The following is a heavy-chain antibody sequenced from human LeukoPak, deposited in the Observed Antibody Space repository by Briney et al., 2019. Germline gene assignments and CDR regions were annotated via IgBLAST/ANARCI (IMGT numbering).Heavy chain of an antibody. J-gene: IGHJ4*02. CDR3: ARDRAYYDSSGSDY. CDR1: GFTFSSYE. D-gene: IGHD3-22*01. V-gene: IGHV3-48*03. Sequence: GGSLRLSCAASGFTFSSYEMNWVRQAPGKGLEWFSYISSSGSTIYYADSVKGRFTISRDNAKNSLYLQMNSLRAEDTAVYYCARDRAYYDSSGSDYWGQGTLATVSS. CDR2: ISSSGSTI.